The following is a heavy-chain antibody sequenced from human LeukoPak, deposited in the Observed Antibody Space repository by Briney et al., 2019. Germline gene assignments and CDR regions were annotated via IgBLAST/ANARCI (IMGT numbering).Heavy chain of an antibody. CDR3: ARDRAYDSSGEPMFNP. CDR1: GYTLADLH. V-gene: IGHV1-2*02. CDR2: LNPHSGAT. J-gene: IGHJ5*02. Sequence: ASVKVSCKASGYTLADLHIQWVRQAPGHGLEWMGTLNPHSGATHYSQKFRGRVTMTRDTSVNTAYMELSRLTSDDTAVYYCARDRAYDSSGEPMFNPWGQGTLVAVSS. D-gene: IGHD3-22*01.